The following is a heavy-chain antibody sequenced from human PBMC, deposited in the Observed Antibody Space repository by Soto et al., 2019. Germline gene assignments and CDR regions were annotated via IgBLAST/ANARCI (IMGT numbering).Heavy chain of an antibody. CDR2: IYYSGST. CDR1: GGSISSSSYY. Sequence: SETLSLTCTVSGGSISSSSYYWGWIRQPPGKGLEWIGSIYYSGSTYYNPSLKSRVTISVDTSKNQFSLKLSSVTAADTAVYYCARREGTDTSGWFDNWFDPWGQGTLVTVSS. D-gene: IGHD6-19*01. V-gene: IGHV4-39*01. CDR3: ARREGTDTSGWFDNWFDP. J-gene: IGHJ5*02.